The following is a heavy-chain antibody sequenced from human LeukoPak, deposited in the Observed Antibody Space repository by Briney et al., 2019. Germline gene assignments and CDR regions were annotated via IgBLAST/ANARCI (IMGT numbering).Heavy chain of an antibody. V-gene: IGHV1-18*01. J-gene: IGHJ3*02. D-gene: IGHD5-12*01. CDR3: ARVGRWLRAFDI. CDR1: GYTFIDYG. CDR2: VSPYNGDT. Sequence: GASVKVSCKASGYTFIDYGINWVRQAPGHGVEWMGWVSPYNGDTKYAQKVQGRVTLTTDTSTSTAYMELRSLRSDDTAVYYCARVGRWLRAFDIWGQGTVITVSS.